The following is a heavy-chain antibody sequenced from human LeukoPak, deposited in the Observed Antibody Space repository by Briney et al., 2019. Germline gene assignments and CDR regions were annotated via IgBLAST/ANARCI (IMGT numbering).Heavy chain of an antibody. CDR1: GGSFSGYY. CDR3: ARSYSGYDEPFDY. Sequence: SETLSLTCAVYGGSFSGYYWSWIRQPPGKGLEWIGYIYYSGSTNYNPSLKSRVTISVDTSKNQFSLKLSSVTAADTAVYYCARSYSGYDEPFDYWGQGTLVTVSS. D-gene: IGHD5-12*01. J-gene: IGHJ4*02. CDR2: IYYSGST. V-gene: IGHV4-59*08.